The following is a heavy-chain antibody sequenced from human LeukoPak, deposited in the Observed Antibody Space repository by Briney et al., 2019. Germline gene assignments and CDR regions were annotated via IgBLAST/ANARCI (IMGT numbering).Heavy chain of an antibody. V-gene: IGHV3-30*03. CDR1: GFTFSSYG. CDR2: ISYDGSNK. CDR3: ARDRLIAVAGTIVWFDP. J-gene: IGHJ5*02. Sequence: PGRSLRLSCAASGFTFSSYGMHWVRQAPGKGLEWVAVISYDGSNKYYADSVKGRFTISRDNSKNTLYLQMNSLRAEDTAVYYCARDRLIAVAGTIVWFDPWGQGTLVTVSS. D-gene: IGHD6-19*01.